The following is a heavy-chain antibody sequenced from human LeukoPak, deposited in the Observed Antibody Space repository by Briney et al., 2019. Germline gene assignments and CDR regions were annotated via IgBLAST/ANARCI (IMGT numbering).Heavy chain of an antibody. V-gene: IGHV1-18*01. Sequence: ASVKVSCKASGYTFTSYGISWVRQAPGQGLEWMGWISAYNGNTNYAQKLQGRVTMTTDTSTSTAYMELRSLRSDDTAVYYYARVRGYYGSGSYDFPIGYWGQGTLVTVSS. J-gene: IGHJ4*02. CDR3: ARVRGYYGSGSYDFPIGY. D-gene: IGHD3-10*01. CDR2: ISAYNGNT. CDR1: GYTFTSYG.